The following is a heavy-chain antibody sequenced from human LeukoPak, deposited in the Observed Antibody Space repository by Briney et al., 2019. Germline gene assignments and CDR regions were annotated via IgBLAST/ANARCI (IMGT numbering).Heavy chain of an antibody. D-gene: IGHD3-10*01. CDR2: INPNSGGT. CDR3: ARRVRYYYGAGSYYEYYFDS. CDR1: GYTFTGYY. Sequence: ASVTVSCKASGYTFTGYYMHWVRQAPGQGLEWMGWINPNSGGTNYAQKFQGRVTMTRDTPISTAYMELSRLRSDDTAVYYCARRVRYYYGAGSYYEYYFDSWGQGTLVTVSS. V-gene: IGHV1-2*02. J-gene: IGHJ4*02.